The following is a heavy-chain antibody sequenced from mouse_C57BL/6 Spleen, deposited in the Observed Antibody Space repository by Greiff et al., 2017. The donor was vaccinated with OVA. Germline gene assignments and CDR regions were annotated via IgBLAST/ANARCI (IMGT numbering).Heavy chain of an antibody. Sequence: QVQLQQSGAELVKPGASVKMSCKASGYTFTSYWITWVKQRPGQGLEWIGDIYPGSGSTNYNEKFKSKATLTVDTSSSTAYMQLSSLTSEDSAVYYCARSGYYGNYWYFDVWGTGTTVTVSS. D-gene: IGHD2-1*01. CDR1: GYTFTSYW. CDR2: IYPGSGST. CDR3: ARSGYYGNYWYFDV. V-gene: IGHV1-55*01. J-gene: IGHJ1*03.